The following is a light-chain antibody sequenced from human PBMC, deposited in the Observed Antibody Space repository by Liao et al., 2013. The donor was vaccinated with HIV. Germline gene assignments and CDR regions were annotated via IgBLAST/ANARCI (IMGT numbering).Light chain of an antibody. J-gene: IGLJ3*02. CDR1: NIGSKS. Sequence: SYELTQPPSVSVAPGKTARITCGGNNIGSKSVHWYQQKPAQAPVLVIFSDTDRPSEIPERFSGSNSGNTATLTITRVESSDEADFFCQVWDGSSDQQVFGGGTRLTVL. CDR3: QVWDGSSDQQV. CDR2: SDT. V-gene: IGLV3-21*04.